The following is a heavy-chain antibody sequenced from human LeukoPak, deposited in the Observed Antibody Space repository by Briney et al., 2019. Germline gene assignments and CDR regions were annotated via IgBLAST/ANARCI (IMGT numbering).Heavy chain of an antibody. V-gene: IGHV1-69*13. Sequence: ASVKVYCKASGGTFSSYAISWMRQAPGQGLEWMGGIIPIFGTANYAQKFQGRVTITADESTSTAYMELSSLRSEDTAVYYCARDSSSWYGTNFDYWGQGTLVTVSS. CDR3: ARDSSSWYGTNFDY. CDR1: GGTFSSYA. J-gene: IGHJ4*02. D-gene: IGHD6-13*01. CDR2: IIPIFGTA.